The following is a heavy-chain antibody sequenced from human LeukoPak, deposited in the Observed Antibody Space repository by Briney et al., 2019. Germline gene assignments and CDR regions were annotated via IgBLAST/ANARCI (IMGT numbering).Heavy chain of an antibody. CDR2: ISGSDGRT. CDR3: ARRYNWNYVDY. CDR1: GFTFSSYS. Sequence: GGSLRLSCAASGFTFSSYSMNWVRQAPGKGLEWVSTISGSDGRTYYANSVKGRSTISRDNSKNTLYLQMNSLRAEDTAVYYCARRYNWNYVDYWGQGTLVTVSS. V-gene: IGHV3-23*01. D-gene: IGHD1-20*01. J-gene: IGHJ4*02.